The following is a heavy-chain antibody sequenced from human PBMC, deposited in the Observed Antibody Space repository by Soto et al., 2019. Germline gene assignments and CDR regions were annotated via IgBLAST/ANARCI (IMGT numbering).Heavy chain of an antibody. V-gene: IGHV3-23*01. CDR1: GFTFSSYA. J-gene: IGHJ5*02. Sequence: GGSLRLSCAASGFTFSSYAMSWVRQAPGKGLEWVSATSGSGGSTYYADSVKGRFTISRDNSKNTLYLQMNSLRAEDTAVYYCAKGSIAAAALNWFDPWGQGTLVTVSS. CDR2: TSGSGGST. D-gene: IGHD6-13*01. CDR3: AKGSIAAAALNWFDP.